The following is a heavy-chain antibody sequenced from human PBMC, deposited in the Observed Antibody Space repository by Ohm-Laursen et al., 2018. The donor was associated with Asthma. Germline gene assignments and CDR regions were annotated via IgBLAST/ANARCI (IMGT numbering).Heavy chain of an antibody. J-gene: IGHJ4*02. V-gene: IGHV3-48*04. CDR2: ISSSSSSI. CDR1: GFTFSRYS. D-gene: IGHD5-24*01. Sequence: SLRLSCSASGFTFSRYSMNWVRPAPGKGMEWVSYISSSSSSIYYADSVKGRFTISRDNAKNSLYLQMNSLRAEDTAVYYCARAQRWLQKPGYWGQGTLVTVSS. CDR3: ARAQRWLQKPGY.